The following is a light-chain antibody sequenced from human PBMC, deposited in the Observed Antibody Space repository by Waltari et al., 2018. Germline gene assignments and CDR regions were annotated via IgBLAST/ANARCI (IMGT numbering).Light chain of an antibody. CDR2: DGS. Sequence: VLTQSPATLSLSPGERATLSCRASQSVSGYFAWYQQKPGQAPRLLIYDGSNRATGIPPRFSGSGSGTECTLTISSLEPEDFAVYYCQHRNHWPPLFTFGPGTKVVF. V-gene: IGKV3-11*01. CDR1: QSVSGY. J-gene: IGKJ3*01. CDR3: QHRNHWPPLFT.